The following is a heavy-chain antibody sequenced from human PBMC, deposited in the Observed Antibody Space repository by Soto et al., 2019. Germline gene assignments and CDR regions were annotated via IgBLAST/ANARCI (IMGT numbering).Heavy chain of an antibody. D-gene: IGHD3-10*01. CDR2: IIPICGTA. Sequence: QVQLVQSGAEVKKPGSSVKVSCKASGGTFSSYAISWVRQAPGQGLEWMGGIIPICGTANYAQKFQGRVTITADESTSTAYRELGSLRSEDTAVYYCARLWITMVRGPFDYWGQGTLVTVAS. V-gene: IGHV1-69*01. CDR1: GGTFSSYA. CDR3: ARLWITMVRGPFDY. J-gene: IGHJ4*02.